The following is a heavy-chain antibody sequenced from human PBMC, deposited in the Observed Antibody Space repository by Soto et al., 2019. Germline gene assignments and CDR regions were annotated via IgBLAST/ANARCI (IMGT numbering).Heavy chain of an antibody. Sequence: QLQLQESGPGLVKPSETLSLTCTVSGGSISSSSYYWGWIRQPPGKGLEWIGTIYYTGSTFYNPSPTSRVTISVDTSKNQFSLKLSSVTAADTAVYYCAKESRSSSYTSGPHWGQGTMVTVSS. V-gene: IGHV4-39*01. J-gene: IGHJ3*01. CDR1: GGSISSSSYY. D-gene: IGHD3-22*01. CDR2: IYYTGST. CDR3: AKESRSSSYTSGPH.